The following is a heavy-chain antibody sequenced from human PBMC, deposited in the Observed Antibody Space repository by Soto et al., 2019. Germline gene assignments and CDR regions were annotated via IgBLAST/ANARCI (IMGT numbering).Heavy chain of an antibody. D-gene: IGHD3-22*01. CDR2: IWYDGSNK. Sequence: PGGSLRLSCAASGFTFSSYGMHWVRQAPGKGLEWVAVIWYDGSNKYYADSVKGRFTISRDNSKNTLYLQMNSLRAEDTAVYYCARDTYYYDSSGYHIAPVMAYWGQGTLVTVSS. CDR3: ARDTYYYDSSGYHIAPVMAY. J-gene: IGHJ4*02. V-gene: IGHV3-33*01. CDR1: GFTFSSYG.